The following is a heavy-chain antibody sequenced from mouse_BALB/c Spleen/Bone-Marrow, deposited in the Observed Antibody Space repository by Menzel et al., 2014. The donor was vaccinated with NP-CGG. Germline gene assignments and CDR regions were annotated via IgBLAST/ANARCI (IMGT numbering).Heavy chain of an antibody. J-gene: IGHJ4*01. CDR1: GYSITSDYA. Sequence: EVKVEESGPGLVKPSQSLSLTCTVTGYSITSDYAWNWIRQFPGNKLEWMGYISYSGSTSYNSSLKSRISITRDTSKNQFFLQLNSVTTEDTATYYCARDRGMDYWGQGTSVTVSS. V-gene: IGHV3-2*02. CDR3: ARDRGMDY. CDR2: ISYSGST.